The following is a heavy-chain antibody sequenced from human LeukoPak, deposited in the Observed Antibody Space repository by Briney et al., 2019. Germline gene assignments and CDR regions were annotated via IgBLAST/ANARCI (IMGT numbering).Heavy chain of an antibody. J-gene: IGHJ2*01. CDR1: GFTFSRYW. CDR3: ARGRLGSTSLNWYFDL. D-gene: IGHD5/OR15-5a*01. V-gene: IGHV3-74*01. Sequence: GGSLRLSCAASGFTFSRYWMHWVRQAPGKGLVWVSRINSDGSSRSYADSVKGRFTISRDNAKNTLDLQMNSLRAEDTAVYYCARGRLGSTSLNWYFDLWGRGTLVTVSS. CDR2: INSDGSSR.